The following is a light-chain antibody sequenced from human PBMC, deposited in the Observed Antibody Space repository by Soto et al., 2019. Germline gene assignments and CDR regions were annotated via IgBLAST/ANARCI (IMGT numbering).Light chain of an antibody. CDR2: AVS. CDR1: RSDVGAHNY. V-gene: IGLV2-14*01. Sequence: QSALTQPASVSGSPGQSITISCNGSRSDVGAHNYVSWYQHHPGKVPKLIIYAVSNRPSGVSNRFSGSKSANTASLTISGLQAEDEAEYYCTSYIGTDLLVFGGGTKLTVL. J-gene: IGLJ2*01. CDR3: TSYIGTDLLV.